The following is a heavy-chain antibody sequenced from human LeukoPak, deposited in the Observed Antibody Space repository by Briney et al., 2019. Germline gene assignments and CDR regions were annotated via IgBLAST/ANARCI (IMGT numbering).Heavy chain of an antibody. D-gene: IGHD3-22*01. V-gene: IGHV7-4-1*02. CDR1: GYTFTSYY. J-gene: IGHJ1*01. CDR2: INTNTGNP. Sequence: GASVRVSCKASGYTFTSYYMHWVRQAPGQGLEWMGWINTNTGNPTYAQGFTGRFVFSLDTSVSTAYLQISSLKAEDTAEYYCARDDYDSSGYIEYFQHWGQGTLVTVSS. CDR3: ARDDYDSSGYIEYFQH.